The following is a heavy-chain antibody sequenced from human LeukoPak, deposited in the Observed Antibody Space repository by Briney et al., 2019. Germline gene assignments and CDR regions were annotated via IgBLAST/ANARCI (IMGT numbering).Heavy chain of an antibody. CDR2: IYYSGSN. CDR1: GGSISSSSYY. Sequence: PSETLSLTCTVSGGSISSSSYYWGWIRQPPGKGLEWIGSIYYSGSNYYNPSLKSRVTISVDTSKNQFSLKLSSVTAADTAVYYCAAPPAVATGRSVESSWGQGTLVTVSS. D-gene: IGHD5-12*01. CDR3: AAPPAVATGRSVESS. V-gene: IGHV4-39*07. J-gene: IGHJ5*02.